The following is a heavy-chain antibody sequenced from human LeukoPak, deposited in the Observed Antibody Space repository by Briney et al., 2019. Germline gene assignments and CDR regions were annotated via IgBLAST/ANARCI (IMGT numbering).Heavy chain of an antibody. D-gene: IGHD3-10*01. CDR1: GFTSSSYW. J-gene: IGHJ4*02. CDR2: IDTDGSST. Sequence: PGGSLRLSCAASGFTSSSYWMHWVRHAPGKGLVWVSRIDTDGSSTSYADSVKGRFTVSRDNAKNTLYLQMNSLRAEDTAVYYCARVGGSSDFDYWGQGTLVTVSS. CDR3: ARVGGSSDFDY. V-gene: IGHV3-74*01.